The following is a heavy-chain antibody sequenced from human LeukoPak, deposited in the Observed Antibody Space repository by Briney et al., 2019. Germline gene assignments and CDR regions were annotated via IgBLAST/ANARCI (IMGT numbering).Heavy chain of an antibody. CDR3: ARDYSVWFGEGYFDY. Sequence: PGGSLRLSCAASGFTFSSYSMNWVRQAPGKGLEWVSYISSSSSYIYYADSVKGRFTISRDNAKNSLYLQMNSLRAEDTAVYYCARDYSVWFGEGYFDYWGQGTLVTVSS. CDR1: GFTFSSYS. D-gene: IGHD3-10*01. J-gene: IGHJ4*02. CDR2: ISSSSSYI. V-gene: IGHV3-21*05.